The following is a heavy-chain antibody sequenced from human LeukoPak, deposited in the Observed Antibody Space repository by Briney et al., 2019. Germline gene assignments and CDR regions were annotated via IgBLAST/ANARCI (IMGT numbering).Heavy chain of an antibody. J-gene: IGHJ4*02. Sequence: ASVTVSCKVSVYTLIELSMHWVRQAPGKGLEWMGGFDPEDGETIYAQKFQGRVTMTEDTSTDTAYMELSSLRSEDTAVYYCATNIRAGTPHDYWGQGTLVTVSS. D-gene: IGHD6-19*01. CDR2: FDPEDGET. V-gene: IGHV1-24*01. CDR1: VYTLIELS. CDR3: ATNIRAGTPHDY.